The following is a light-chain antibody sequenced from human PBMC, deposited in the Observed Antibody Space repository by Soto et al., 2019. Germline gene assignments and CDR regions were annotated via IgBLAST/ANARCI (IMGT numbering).Light chain of an antibody. Sequence: QLVLTQSPSASASLGASVKLTCTLSSGHSSYDIAWHQQQPEKGPRYLMKVNSDGSHSKGDGIPDRFSGSNSGAERYLTISSLQSEDEADYYCQTWDTGIVVFGGGTKLTVL. J-gene: IGLJ2*01. CDR2: VNSDGSH. V-gene: IGLV4-69*01. CDR1: SGHSSYD. CDR3: QTWDTGIVV.